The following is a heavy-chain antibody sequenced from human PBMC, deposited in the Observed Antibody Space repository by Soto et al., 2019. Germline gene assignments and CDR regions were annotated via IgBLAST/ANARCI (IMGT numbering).Heavy chain of an antibody. J-gene: IGHJ1*01. CDR1: GGTFSSYT. CDR2: IIPILGIA. D-gene: IGHD2-15*01. V-gene: IGHV1-69*02. CDR3: ARYCSGGSCPAEYFQH. Sequence: SVKVSCKASGGTFSSYTISWVRQAPGQGLEWMGRIIPILGIANYAQKFQGRVTITADKSTSTAYMELSSLRSEDTAVYYCARYCSGGSCPAEYFQHWGQGTLVTVSS.